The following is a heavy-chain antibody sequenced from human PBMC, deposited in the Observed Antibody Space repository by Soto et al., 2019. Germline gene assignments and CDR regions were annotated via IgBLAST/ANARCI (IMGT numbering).Heavy chain of an antibody. CDR3: AKESLLTYYYDSSGSDFDY. Sequence: GGSLRLSCAASGFTFSSYAMSWVRQAPGKGLEWVSAISGSGGSTYYADSVKGRFTISRDNSKNTLYLQMNSLRAEDTAVYYCAKESLLTYYYDSSGSDFDYWGQGTLVTVSS. CDR2: ISGSGGST. V-gene: IGHV3-23*01. D-gene: IGHD3-22*01. J-gene: IGHJ4*02. CDR1: GFTFSSYA.